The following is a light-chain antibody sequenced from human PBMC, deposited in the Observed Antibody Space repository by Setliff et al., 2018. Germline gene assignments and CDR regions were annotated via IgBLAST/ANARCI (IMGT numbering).Light chain of an antibody. V-gene: IGLV2-11*01. CDR3: SSYTGFSYV. CDR1: SSDVGAYNY. Sequence: QSVLTQPRSVSGSPGQSVTISCTGTSSDVGAYNYVSWYQQHPGKVPKLMIYDVRKRPSGVPDRFSGSKSGNTASLTISGLQAEDEADYYCSSYTGFSYVFGSGTKVTVL. J-gene: IGLJ1*01. CDR2: DVR.